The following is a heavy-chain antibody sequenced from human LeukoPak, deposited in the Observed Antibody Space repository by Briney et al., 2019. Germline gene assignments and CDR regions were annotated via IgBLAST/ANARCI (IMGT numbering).Heavy chain of an antibody. CDR3: ARQRLFDVRTNTPFDY. CDR1: GFTFSSYS. CDR2: ISSSSSYI. J-gene: IGHJ4*02. Sequence: GGSLRLSCAASGFTFSSYSMNWVRQAPGKGLEWVSSISSSSSYIYYADSVKGRFTISRDNAKNSLYLQMNSLRAEDTAVYYCARQRLFDVRTNTPFDYWGQGTLVTVSS. V-gene: IGHV3-21*01. D-gene: IGHD6-25*01.